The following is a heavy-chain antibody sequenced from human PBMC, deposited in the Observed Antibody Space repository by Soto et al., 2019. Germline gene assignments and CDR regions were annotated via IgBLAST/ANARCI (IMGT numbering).Heavy chain of an antibody. Sequence: PSDTLSLTCTVSGGSVSSGSYYWSWIRQPPGKGLEWIGYIYYSGSTNHNPSLKSRVTISVDTSKNQFSLRLSSVTAADTAVYYCARDYASGWLRYFDYWGQGTLVTGSS. D-gene: IGHD5-12*01. CDR3: ARDYASGWLRYFDY. J-gene: IGHJ4*02. V-gene: IGHV4-61*01. CDR1: GGSVSSGSYY. CDR2: IYYSGST.